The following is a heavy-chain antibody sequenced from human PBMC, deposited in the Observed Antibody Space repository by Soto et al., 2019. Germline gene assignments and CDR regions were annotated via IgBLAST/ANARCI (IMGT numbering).Heavy chain of an antibody. J-gene: IGHJ5*02. D-gene: IGHD2-15*01. CDR2: INPSGGST. CDR1: GYTFTSYY. CDR3: ARSAVVVAATRVWFDP. V-gene: IGHV1-46*03. Sequence: GASVKVSCKASGYTFTSYYMHWVRQAPGQGLEWMGIINPSGGSTSYAQKFQGRVTMTRDTSTSTVYMELSSLRSEDTAVYYCARSAVVVAATRVWFDPWGQGTLVTVSS.